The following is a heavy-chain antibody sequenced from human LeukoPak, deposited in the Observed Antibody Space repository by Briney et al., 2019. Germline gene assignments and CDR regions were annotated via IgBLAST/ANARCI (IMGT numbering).Heavy chain of an antibody. CDR1: GGSFSGYY. V-gene: IGHV4-34*01. CDR3: ARDAYYYDSSGYYYY. Sequence: PSETLSLTCAVYGGSFSGYYWSWIRQPPGKGLEWIGEINHSGSTNYNPSLKSRVTISVDTSKNQFSLKLSSVTAADTAVYYCARDAYYYDSSGYYYYWGQGTLVTVSS. CDR2: INHSGST. D-gene: IGHD3-22*01. J-gene: IGHJ4*02.